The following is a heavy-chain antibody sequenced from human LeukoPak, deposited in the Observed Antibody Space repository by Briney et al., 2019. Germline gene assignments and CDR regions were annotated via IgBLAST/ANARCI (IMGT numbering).Heavy chain of an antibody. D-gene: IGHD4-17*01. CDR3: ASGGDGDYLSYWYFDT. V-gene: IGHV4-59*01. CDR2: IYNNGSP. J-gene: IGHJ2*01. CDR1: GGSISRYY. Sequence: PSETLSLTCTVSGGSISRYYWTWIRQPPGKGLEWIGYIYNNGSPNYSPSLKSRVTISLDTSKNQFSLKLNSVTAADTAVYYCASGGDGDYLSYWYFDTWGRGTLVTVSS.